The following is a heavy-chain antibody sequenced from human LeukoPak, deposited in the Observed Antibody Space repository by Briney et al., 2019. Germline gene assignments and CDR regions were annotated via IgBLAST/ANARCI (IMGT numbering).Heavy chain of an antibody. V-gene: IGHV1-2*02. J-gene: IGHJ1*01. D-gene: IGHD6-19*01. Sequence: ASVKVSCKASGGTFSSYAISWVRQAPGQGLEWMGWINPNSGGTNYAQKFQGRVTMTRDTSISTAYMELSRLRSDDTAVYYCAREVAGRIQHWGQGTLVTVSS. CDR1: GGTFSSYA. CDR2: INPNSGGT. CDR3: AREVAGRIQH.